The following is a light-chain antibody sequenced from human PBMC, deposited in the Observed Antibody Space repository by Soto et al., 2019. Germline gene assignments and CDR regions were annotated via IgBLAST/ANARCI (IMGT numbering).Light chain of an antibody. CDR3: CSYAGTLVV. J-gene: IGLJ2*01. CDR1: SSDVGSYNL. CDR2: EGS. Sequence: QSALTQPASVSGSPGQSITIACTGTSSDVGSYNLVSWYQQHPGNAPKLMIYEGSKRPPGVCNRFSGSKSGNTASPTISGVQAGDEDDYYCCSYAGTLVVFGGGTKLTVL. V-gene: IGLV2-23*01.